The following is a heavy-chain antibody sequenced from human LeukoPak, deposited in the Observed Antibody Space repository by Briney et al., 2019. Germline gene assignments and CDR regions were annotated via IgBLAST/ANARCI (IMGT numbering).Heavy chain of an antibody. CDR1: GYTFTGYY. CDR3: AKGNYYFDY. J-gene: IGHJ4*02. CDR2: INPKSGDT. V-gene: IGHV1-2*06. Sequence: ASVKVSCKASGYTFTGYYVHWVRQAPGQELEWMGRINPKSGDTHSAQNFQGRVTMTRDTSITTAYMELSRLTSDDTAVYYCAKGNYYFDYWGQGTLVTVSS.